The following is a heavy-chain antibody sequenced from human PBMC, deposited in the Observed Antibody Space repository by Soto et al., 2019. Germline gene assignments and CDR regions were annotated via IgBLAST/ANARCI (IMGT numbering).Heavy chain of an antibody. CDR3: SRHYCSGGSCYYYGMDV. Sequence: SETLSLTCTVSGGSISSSGHYWGWVRQPPGKGLEWIGTIHYSGDAYYNPSLKSRVSISVDTSKSQFSLKLNSVTAADTALYYCSRHYCSGGSCYYYGMDVWGQGTTVT. J-gene: IGHJ6*02. V-gene: IGHV4-39*01. CDR1: GGSISSSGHY. CDR2: IHYSGDA. D-gene: IGHD2-15*01.